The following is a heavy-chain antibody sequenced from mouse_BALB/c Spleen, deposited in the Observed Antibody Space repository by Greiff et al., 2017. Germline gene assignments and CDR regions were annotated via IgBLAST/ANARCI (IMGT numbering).Heavy chain of an antibody. CDR2: INPYNDGT. CDR3: ARSGNYVRGAMDY. J-gene: IGHJ4*01. D-gene: IGHD2-1*01. Sequence: QVQLQQPGSVLVRPGASVKLSCKASGYTFTSSWMHWAKQRPGQGLEWIGYINPYNDGTKYNEKFKGKATLTSDKSSSTAYMELSSLTSEDSAVYYCARSGNYVRGAMDYWGQGTSVTVSS. CDR1: GYTFTSSW. V-gene: IGHV1S130*01.